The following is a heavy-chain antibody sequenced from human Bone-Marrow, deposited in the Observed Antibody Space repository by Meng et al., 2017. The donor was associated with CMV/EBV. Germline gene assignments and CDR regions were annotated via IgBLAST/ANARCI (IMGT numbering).Heavy chain of an antibody. V-gene: IGHV3-21*01. D-gene: IGHD3-9*01. Sequence: GESLKISCAASGFTFSSYSMNWVRQAPGKGLEWVSSISSRSSYIYYADSVKGRFTISRDNAKNSLYLQMNSLRAEDTAVYYCARGALNLALYNWFDPWGQGTLVTVSS. CDR1: GFTFSSYS. J-gene: IGHJ5*02. CDR3: ARGALNLALYNWFDP. CDR2: ISSRSSYI.